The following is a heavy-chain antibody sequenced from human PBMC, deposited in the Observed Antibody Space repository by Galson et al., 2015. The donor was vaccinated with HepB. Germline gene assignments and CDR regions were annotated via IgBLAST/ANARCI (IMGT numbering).Heavy chain of an antibody. D-gene: IGHD5-12*01. CDR1: GFTFSSYT. CDR3: ASRLSGYDFGFEN. J-gene: IGHJ4*02. CDR2: ISTGSSYI. V-gene: IGHV3-21*01. Sequence: SLRLSCAASGFTFSSYTMNWVRQAPGKGLEWVSSISTGSSYIYYADSVKGRFTISRDNAKNSLYLQMNRLRAEDTAVYYCASRLSGYDFGFENWGQGTLVTVSS.